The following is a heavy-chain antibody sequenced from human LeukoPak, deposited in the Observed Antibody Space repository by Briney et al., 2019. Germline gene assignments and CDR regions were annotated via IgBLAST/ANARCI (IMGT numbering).Heavy chain of an antibody. CDR1: GFTFTGYH. D-gene: IGHD6-6*01. J-gene: IGHJ4*02. CDR3: AREYSSSSGRLYDY. V-gene: IGHV1-2*02. CDR2: IAPNSGGT. Sequence: ASMKVSCKPSGFTFTGYHMHWVRQAPGQGLEWMGWIAPNSGGTNYAQKFQGRVTMTRDTSISTAYMEVSRLRSDDTAVYYCAREYSSSSGRLYDYWGQGTLVTVSS.